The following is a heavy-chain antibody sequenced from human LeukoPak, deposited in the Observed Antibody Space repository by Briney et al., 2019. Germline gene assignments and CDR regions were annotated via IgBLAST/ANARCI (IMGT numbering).Heavy chain of an antibody. V-gene: IGHV3-21*01. J-gene: IGHJ4*02. Sequence: GGSLTLSCAASGLTFSSHRMNWLPHAPGEALEGFSSIASNSSHRYYADSVKGRFTISRENGKNSLYLQMNSLRAEDTAVYYCARGSSGDTKMGDYWGLGTLVTVSS. D-gene: IGHD5-18*01. CDR1: GLTFSSHR. CDR3: ARGSSGDTKMGDY. CDR2: IASNSSHR.